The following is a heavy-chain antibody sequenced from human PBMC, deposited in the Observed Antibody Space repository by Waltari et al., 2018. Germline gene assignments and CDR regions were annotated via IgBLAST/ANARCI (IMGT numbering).Heavy chain of an antibody. V-gene: IGHV3-9*01. Sequence: EVQLVESGGGLVQPGRSLRLSCAASGFNFEVYAMPWVRQAPGKGLEWVSSISSNGGSIGYADSVRGRFTISRDNAKSSLYLEMNSLRGEDTALYYCAKGNSAWYADYWGQGTLVTVSS. D-gene: IGHD6-19*01. CDR2: ISSNGGSI. CDR3: AKGNSAWYADY. J-gene: IGHJ4*02. CDR1: GFNFEVYA.